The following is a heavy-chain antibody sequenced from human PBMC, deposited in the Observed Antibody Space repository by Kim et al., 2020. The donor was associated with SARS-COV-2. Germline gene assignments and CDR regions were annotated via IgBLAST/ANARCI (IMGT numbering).Heavy chain of an antibody. D-gene: IGHD3-3*01. V-gene: IGHV1-24*01. CDR3: ATAPPLRSFNWFDP. Sequence: ASVKVSCKVSGYTLTELSMHWVRQAPGQGLEWMGGFDPDDGETIYAQKFQGRVTMTEDTSTDTAYMELSSLRSEDTAVYYCATAPPLRSFNWFDPWVQGTLVTVSS. J-gene: IGHJ5*02. CDR2: FDPDDGET. CDR1: GYTLTELS.